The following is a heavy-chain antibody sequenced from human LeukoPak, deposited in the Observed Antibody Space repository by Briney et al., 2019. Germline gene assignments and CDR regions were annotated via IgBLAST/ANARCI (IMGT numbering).Heavy chain of an antibody. CDR1: GFTVSSNY. V-gene: IGHV3-66*01. CDR3: ARDSGRLVHDIDI. D-gene: IGHD6-19*01. J-gene: IGHJ3*02. CDR2: IYSGGST. Sequence: PGGSLRLSCAAPGFTVSSNYMSWVRQAPGKGLEWVSVIYSGGSTYYADSVKGRFTISRDNSKNTLYLQMNSLRAEDTAVYYCARDSGRLVHDIDIWGQGTMVTVSS.